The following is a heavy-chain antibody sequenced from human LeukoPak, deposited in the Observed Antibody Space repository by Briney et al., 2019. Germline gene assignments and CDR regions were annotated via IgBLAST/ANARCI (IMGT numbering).Heavy chain of an antibody. D-gene: IGHD3-22*01. CDR2: IYHSGST. Sequence: SETLSLTCAVSGGSISSGGYSWSWIRQPPGKGLEWIGYIYHSGSTYYNPSLKSRVTISVDRSQNQFSLKLSSVTAADTAVYYCARFQGDYYDSSGYPQGDYYYGMDVWGQGTTVTVSS. J-gene: IGHJ6*02. V-gene: IGHV4-30-2*01. CDR1: GGSISSGGYS. CDR3: ARFQGDYYDSSGYPQGDYYYGMDV.